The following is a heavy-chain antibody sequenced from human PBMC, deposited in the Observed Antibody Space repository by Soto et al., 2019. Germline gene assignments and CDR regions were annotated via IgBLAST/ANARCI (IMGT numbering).Heavy chain of an antibody. Sequence: PSETLSLTCTVSGGSISSYYWSWIRRPPGKGLEWIGYIYYSGSTNYNPSLKSRVTISVDTSKNQFSLKLSSVTAADTAVYYCARDGDYVRGYYYYYGMDVWGQGTTVTVSS. J-gene: IGHJ6*02. V-gene: IGHV4-59*01. CDR1: GGSISSYY. D-gene: IGHD4-17*01. CDR3: ARDGDYVRGYYYYYGMDV. CDR2: IYYSGST.